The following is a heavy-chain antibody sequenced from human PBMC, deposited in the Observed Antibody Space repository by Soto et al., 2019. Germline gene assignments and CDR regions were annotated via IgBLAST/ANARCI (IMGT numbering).Heavy chain of an antibody. D-gene: IGHD3-10*01. CDR1: GGSISSSSYY. CDR3: ARLFRGSGSYSNWFDP. J-gene: IGHJ5*02. V-gene: IGHV4-39*01. CDR2: IYYSGST. Sequence: PSETLSLTCTVSGGSISSSSYYWGWIRQPPGKGLEWIGSIYYSGSTYYNPSLKSRVTISVDTSKNQFSLKLSSVTAADTAVYYCARLFRGSGSYSNWFDPWGQGTLVTVSS.